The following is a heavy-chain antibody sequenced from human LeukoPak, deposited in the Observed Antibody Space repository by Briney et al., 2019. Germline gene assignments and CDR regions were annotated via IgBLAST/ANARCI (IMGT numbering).Heavy chain of an antibody. V-gene: IGHV3-23*01. D-gene: IGHD4-23*01. CDR3: AKGNSDFDY. CDR2: ITASGDST. CDR1: GFPFSSYP. J-gene: IGHJ4*02. Sequence: GGSLRLSCAGSGFPFSSYPISWVRQPPGKGLEWVSAITASGDSTYSADSVKGRFTISRDNSKNTLYLQMNSLRSEDTVVYYCAKGNSDFDYWGQGTLVTVSS.